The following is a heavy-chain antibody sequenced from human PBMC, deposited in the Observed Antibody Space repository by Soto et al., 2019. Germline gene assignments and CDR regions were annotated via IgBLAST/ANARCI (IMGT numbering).Heavy chain of an antibody. Sequence: SETLSLTCFVSGDSINNTYWWSWVRQAPGKGLEWIGEIYHTGGKSYMPSLRGRITLSVDTSKNQFSLKLTSVTAADTALYFCAKGLAYSHGSGRLDYHYYAMDVWGRGTSVTVSS. V-gene: IGHV4-4*02. CDR2: IYHTGGK. J-gene: IGHJ6*02. CDR3: AKGLAYSHGSGRLDYHYYAMDV. CDR1: GDSINNTYW. D-gene: IGHD3-3*02.